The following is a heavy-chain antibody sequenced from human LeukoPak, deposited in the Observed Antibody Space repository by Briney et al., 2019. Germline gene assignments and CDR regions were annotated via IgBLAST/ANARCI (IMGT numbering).Heavy chain of an antibody. D-gene: IGHD5-18*01. J-gene: IGHJ4*02. V-gene: IGHV4-34*01. CDR2: INHSGST. Sequence: TSETLSLTCAVYGGSFSGYYWSWIRQPPGKGLEWIGEINHSGSTNYNPSLKSRVTISVDTSKNQFSLKLSSVTAADTAVYYCASQGGTAMAIDYWGQGTLVTVSS. CDR1: GGSFSGYY. CDR3: ASQGGTAMAIDY.